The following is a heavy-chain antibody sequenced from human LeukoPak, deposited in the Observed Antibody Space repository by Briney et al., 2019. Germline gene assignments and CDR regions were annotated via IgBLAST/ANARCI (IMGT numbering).Heavy chain of an antibody. V-gene: IGHV3-23*01. J-gene: IGHJ4*02. D-gene: IGHD3-10*01. CDR2: ISDSGGTT. CDR1: GFTFSSYA. CDR3: ATLPPFGEFLVY. Sequence: PGGSLRLSCAASGFTFSSYAMSWVRQAPGKGLEWVSVISDSGGTTYFADSVKGRFTISRDNSKNTLYLQMNSLRAEDTAVYYCATLPPFGEFLVYWGQGTLVTVSS.